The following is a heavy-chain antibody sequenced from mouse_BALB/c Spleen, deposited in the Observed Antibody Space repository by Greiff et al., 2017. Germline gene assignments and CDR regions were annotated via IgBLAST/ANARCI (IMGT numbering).Heavy chain of an antibody. Sequence: EVMLVESGGGLVKPGGSLKLSCAASGFAFSSYDMSWVRQTPEKRLEWVAYISSGGGSTYYPDTVKGRFTISRDNAKNTLYLQMSSLKSEDTAMYYCARQGDNYEKYYAMDYWGQGTSVTVSS. CDR1: GFAFSSYD. CDR3: ARQGDNYEKYYAMDY. V-gene: IGHV5-12-1*01. D-gene: IGHD1-3*01. J-gene: IGHJ4*01. CDR2: ISSGGGST.